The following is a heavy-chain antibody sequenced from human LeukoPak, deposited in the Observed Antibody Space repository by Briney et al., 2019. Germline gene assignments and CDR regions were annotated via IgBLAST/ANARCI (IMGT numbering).Heavy chain of an antibody. Sequence: ASVKVSCKASGYTFTSYGISWVRQAPGQGLEWMGWISAYNGNTNYAQKLQGRVTMTTDTSTSTAYMELRSLRSDDTAVYHCARVLNYYDSSGYLDYWGQGTLVTVSS. CDR1: GYTFTSYG. J-gene: IGHJ4*02. CDR2: ISAYNGNT. V-gene: IGHV1-18*01. CDR3: ARVLNYYDSSGYLDY. D-gene: IGHD3-22*01.